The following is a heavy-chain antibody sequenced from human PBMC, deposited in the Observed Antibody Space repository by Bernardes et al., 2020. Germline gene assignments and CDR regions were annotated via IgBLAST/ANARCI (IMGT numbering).Heavy chain of an antibody. CDR1: GDSMTKDY. CDR3: SRYVFTVRANTFDP. CDR2: IYHSGNT. J-gene: IGHJ5*02. D-gene: IGHD3-10*01. V-gene: IGHV4-59*01. Sequence: SETLSLTCNVSGDSMTKDYWSWIRQPPGKGLEWIAYIYHSGNTIYNPSLRSRVTISMDTSKNQFSLKMISVSAADTAVYYCSRYVFTVRANTFDPWGQGTLVTVAS.